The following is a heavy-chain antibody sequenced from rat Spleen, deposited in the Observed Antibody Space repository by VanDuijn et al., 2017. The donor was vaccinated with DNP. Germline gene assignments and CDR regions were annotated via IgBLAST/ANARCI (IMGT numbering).Heavy chain of an antibody. CDR2: ISYSGST. J-gene: IGHJ2*01. Sequence: EVQLQASGPGLVKPSQSLSLTCSVTGDSITSNYWGWFRNFPGNKMEWIGHISYSGSTTYTPSLKSRISVTRDTSKNQFFLQLSSVITEDTATYYCARWAYYFDYWGQGVMVTVSS. V-gene: IGHV3-1*01. CDR3: ARWAYYFDY. CDR1: GDSITSNY.